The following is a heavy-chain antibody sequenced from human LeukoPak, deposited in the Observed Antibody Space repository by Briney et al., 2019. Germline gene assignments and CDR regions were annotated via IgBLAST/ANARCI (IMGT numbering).Heavy chain of an antibody. CDR1: GFTFSSYS. V-gene: IGHV3-21*01. J-gene: IGHJ4*02. CDR3: ARDRKTTGTGRYFDY. D-gene: IGHD1-1*01. CDR2: ISSSSSYI. Sequence: PGGSLRLSCAASGFTFSSYSMNWVRQAPGKGLEWVSSISSSSSYIYYADSVKGRFTTSRDNAKNSLYLQMNSLRAEDTAVYYCARDRKTTGTGRYFDYWGQGTLVTVSS.